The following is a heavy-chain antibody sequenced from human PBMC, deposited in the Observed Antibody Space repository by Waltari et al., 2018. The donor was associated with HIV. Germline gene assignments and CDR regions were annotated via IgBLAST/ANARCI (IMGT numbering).Heavy chain of an antibody. CDR2: ISYDGSNK. CDR3: AKDRLYGESAFDI. J-gene: IGHJ3*02. V-gene: IGHV3-30*18. D-gene: IGHD3-10*01. Sequence: QVQLVESGGGVVQPGRSLRLSCAASGFTFSSYGMHWVGQAPGKGLEWVAVISYDGSNKYYADSVKGRFTISRDNSKNTLYLQMNSLRAEDTAVYYCAKDRLYGESAFDIWGQGTMVTVSS. CDR1: GFTFSSYG.